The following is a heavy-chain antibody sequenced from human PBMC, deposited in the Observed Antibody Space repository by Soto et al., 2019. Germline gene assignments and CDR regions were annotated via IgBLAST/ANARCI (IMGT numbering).Heavy chain of an antibody. Sequence: GGSLRLSCAASGFTFSSYAMHWVRQAPGKGLEWVAVISYDGSNKYYADSVKGRVTISRDNSKNTLYLQMNSLRAEDTAVYYCARVKIAAAGIDAFDIWGQGTMVTVSS. V-gene: IGHV3-30-3*01. CDR2: ISYDGSNK. J-gene: IGHJ3*02. CDR1: GFTFSSYA. D-gene: IGHD6-13*01. CDR3: ARVKIAAAGIDAFDI.